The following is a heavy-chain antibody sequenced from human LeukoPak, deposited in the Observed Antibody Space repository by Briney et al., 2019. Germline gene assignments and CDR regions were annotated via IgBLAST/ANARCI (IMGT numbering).Heavy chain of an antibody. Sequence: VASVKVSCKASGYSFTSNYIHWVRQAPGQGLEWMGMIYPRDGSTSYAQKFQGRVTVTRDTSASTAYMELSSLRSEDTAVYYCARIGSGSHYDYWGQGTLVTVSS. V-gene: IGHV1-46*01. J-gene: IGHJ4*02. CDR2: IYPRDGST. CDR3: ARIGSGSHYDY. CDR1: GYSFTSNY. D-gene: IGHD3-10*01.